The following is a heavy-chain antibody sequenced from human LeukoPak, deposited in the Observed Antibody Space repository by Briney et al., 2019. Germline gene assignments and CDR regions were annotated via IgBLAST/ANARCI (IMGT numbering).Heavy chain of an antibody. CDR1: GFTFDDYG. Sequence: PGGSLRLSCAASGFTFDDYGMSWVRQAPGKGLEWVSGINWNGGSTGYADSVKGRFTISRDNAKNSLYLQMNSLRAEDTAVYYCAKDRVDNWNHNWFDPWGQGTLVTVSS. CDR3: AKDRVDNWNHNWFDP. D-gene: IGHD1-20*01. V-gene: IGHV3-20*04. CDR2: INWNGGST. J-gene: IGHJ5*02.